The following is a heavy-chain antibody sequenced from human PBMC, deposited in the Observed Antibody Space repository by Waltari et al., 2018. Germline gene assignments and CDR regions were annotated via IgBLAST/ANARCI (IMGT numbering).Heavy chain of an antibody. CDR1: GFTFDDYT. J-gene: IGHJ4*02. CDR3: ARGGIAAAADFDY. V-gene: IGHV3-43*01. Sequence: EVQLVESGGVVVQPGGSLRLSCAASGFTFDDYTMHWVRQAPGKGLEWVSLISWDGGSTYYADSVKGRFTISRDSSKNTLFLQMNSLRGEDTAVYYCARGGIAAAADFDYWGQGTLVTVSS. CDR2: ISWDGGST. D-gene: IGHD6-13*01.